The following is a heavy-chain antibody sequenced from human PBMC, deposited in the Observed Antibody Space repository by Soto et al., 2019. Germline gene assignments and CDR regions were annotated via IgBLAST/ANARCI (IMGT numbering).Heavy chain of an antibody. J-gene: IGHJ4*02. Sequence: TSETLSLTCTVSGGSISSGDYYWSWIRQPPGKGLEWIGYIYYSGSTYYNPSLKSRVTISVDMSKNQFSLKLRSVTAADTAVYYCARDRYGDYYFDYWGQGTLVTVSS. D-gene: IGHD4-17*01. CDR2: IYYSGST. CDR1: GGSISSGDYY. V-gene: IGHV4-30-4*01. CDR3: ARDRYGDYYFDY.